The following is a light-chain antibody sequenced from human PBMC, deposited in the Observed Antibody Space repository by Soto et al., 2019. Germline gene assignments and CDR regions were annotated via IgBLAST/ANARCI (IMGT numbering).Light chain of an antibody. CDR3: QQYTNWPLT. CDR2: GAS. CDR1: QSVYIR. V-gene: IGKV3-15*01. Sequence: EIVMKKSPATLSVSPGERATLSCRASQSVYIRLAWYQQKPGQAPRLLIYGASSRATGLPARFSGSGSGTDFTPTISSLQSADFAVYYCQQYTNWPLTFGGGTKVEIK. J-gene: IGKJ4*01.